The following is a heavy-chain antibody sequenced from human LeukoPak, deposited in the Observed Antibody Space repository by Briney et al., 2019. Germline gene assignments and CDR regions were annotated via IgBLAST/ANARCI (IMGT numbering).Heavy chain of an antibody. V-gene: IGHV3-30*02. CDR3: AKVDIVVVPAAMPRGYYYYMDV. CDR1: GFTFSSYG. CDR2: IRYDGSNK. D-gene: IGHD2-2*01. J-gene: IGHJ6*03. Sequence: QPGGPLRLSCAASGFTFSSYGMHWVRQAPGKGLEWVAFIRYDGSNKYYADSVKGRFTISRDNSKNTLYLQMNSLRAEDTAVYYCAKVDIVVVPAAMPRGYYYYMDVWGKGTTVTVSS.